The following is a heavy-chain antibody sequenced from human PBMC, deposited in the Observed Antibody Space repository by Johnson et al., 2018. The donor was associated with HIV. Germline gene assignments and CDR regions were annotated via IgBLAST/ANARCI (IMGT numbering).Heavy chain of an antibody. Sequence: MLLVESGGGLVQPGGSLRLSCAASGFTVSSNNMSWVRQAPGKGLEWVSVINSGGSTYYADSVKGRFTFSRDNSKNTLYLQMNSLRAEDTAVYYCAREDQNWNYDHAFDIWGQGTLVTVSS. D-gene: IGHD1-7*01. CDR1: GFTVSSNN. CDR3: AREDQNWNYDHAFDI. CDR2: INSGGST. V-gene: IGHV3-66*02. J-gene: IGHJ3*02.